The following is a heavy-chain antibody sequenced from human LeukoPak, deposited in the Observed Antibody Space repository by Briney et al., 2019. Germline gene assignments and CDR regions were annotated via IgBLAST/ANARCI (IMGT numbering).Heavy chain of an antibody. Sequence: GESLKISCKGSGFSFTSYWIAWVRQMPGKGLECMGIIFPGDSDTRYSPSFQGQVTISADKSTSTAYLQWSSLKASDTAMYYCARQTTVAYGMDVWGQGSTLTVSS. CDR2: IFPGDSDT. D-gene: IGHD4-11*01. V-gene: IGHV5-51*01. CDR1: GFSFTSYW. CDR3: ARQTTVAYGMDV. J-gene: IGHJ6*02.